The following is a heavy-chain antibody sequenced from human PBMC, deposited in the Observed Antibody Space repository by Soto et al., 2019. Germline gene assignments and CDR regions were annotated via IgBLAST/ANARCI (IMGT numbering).Heavy chain of an antibody. CDR3: ARENTPLGIVVLDGGGLGHIDY. V-gene: IGHV3-30-3*01. CDR1: GFTFSSYA. D-gene: IGHD3-3*01. Sequence: GGSLRLSCAASGFTFSSYAMHWVRQAPGKGLEWVAVISYDGSNKYYADSVKGRFTISRDNSKNTLYLQMNSLRAEDTAVYYCARENTPLGIVVLDGGGLGHIDYWGQGTLVTVSS. CDR2: ISYDGSNK. J-gene: IGHJ4*02.